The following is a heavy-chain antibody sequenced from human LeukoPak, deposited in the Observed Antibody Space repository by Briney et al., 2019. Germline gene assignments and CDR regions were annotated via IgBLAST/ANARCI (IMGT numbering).Heavy chain of an antibody. D-gene: IGHD2/OR15-2a*01. Sequence: GESLKISCKGSGYSFTSYWIGWVRQMPGKGLEFMGIIYPGDSDTRYSPSFQGQVTISVDKSINTAYLQWSSLKALDSAMYYCARAGYSNRWDGVDYWGQGTLVTVSS. J-gene: IGHJ4*02. V-gene: IGHV5-51*01. CDR2: IYPGDSDT. CDR1: GYSFTSYW. CDR3: ARAGYSNRWDGVDY.